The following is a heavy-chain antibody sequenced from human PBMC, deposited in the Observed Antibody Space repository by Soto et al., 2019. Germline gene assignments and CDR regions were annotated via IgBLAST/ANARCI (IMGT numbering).Heavy chain of an antibody. V-gene: IGHV4-59*01. CDR2: IYDSGSP. CDR1: CGSNSVYY. CDR3: ARGVGSSPQRY. J-gene: IGHJ4*02. D-gene: IGHD3-9*01. Sequence: SETLSLTCPISCGSNSVYYWSWIRQSPGQGLEWIGYIYDSGSPYYNPSLKTRVTISADTPKNQISLNLTSATAADTAVYFCARGVGSSPQRYWGRGTLVIVSS.